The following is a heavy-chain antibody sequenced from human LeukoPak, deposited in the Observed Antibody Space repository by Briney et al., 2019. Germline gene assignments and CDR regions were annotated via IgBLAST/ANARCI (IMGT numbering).Heavy chain of an antibody. CDR3: ARSYSSSRGTFDY. CDR2: ITSSSSYI. J-gene: IGHJ4*02. CDR1: VFTFSIYG. D-gene: IGHD6-6*01. V-gene: IGHV3-21*01. Sequence: GGSLRLSCAASVFTFSIYGMNWVRQAPGKGLEWVSSITSSSSYIYYADSVKGRFTISRDNAKNSLYLQMNSLRAEDTAVYYCARSYSSSRGTFDYWGQGTLVTVSS.